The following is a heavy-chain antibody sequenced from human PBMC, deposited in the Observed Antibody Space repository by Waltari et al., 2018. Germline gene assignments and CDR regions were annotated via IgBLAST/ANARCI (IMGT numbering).Heavy chain of an antibody. V-gene: IGHV5-51*01. CDR1: GYSFSTYW. Sequence: EVQLVQSGAEVKKPGESLKISCKGSGYSFSTYWIAWVRQMPEKGLEWMGIIYPGDSYTRYIPSFQGQVTFSVDKSIGTAYLQWSGLRASDTAVYYCARGSGTTSTATYFDFWGQGTLVTVSS. CDR2: IYPGDSYT. J-gene: IGHJ4*02. CDR3: ARGSGTTSTATYFDF. D-gene: IGHD4-4*01.